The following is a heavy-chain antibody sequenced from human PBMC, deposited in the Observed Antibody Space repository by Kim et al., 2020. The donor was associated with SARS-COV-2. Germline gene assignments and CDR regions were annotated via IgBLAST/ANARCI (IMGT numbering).Heavy chain of an antibody. Sequence: SVKVSCKASGGTFSSYAISWVRQAPGQGLEWMGGIIPIFGTANYAQKFQGRVTITADESTSTAYMELSSLRSEDTAVYYCARGEEPYNWNDGVYYYYYGMDVWGQGTTVTVSS. V-gene: IGHV1-69*13. CDR2: IIPIFGTA. CDR1: GGTFSSYA. D-gene: IGHD1-20*01. CDR3: ARGEEPYNWNDGVYYYYYGMDV. J-gene: IGHJ6*02.